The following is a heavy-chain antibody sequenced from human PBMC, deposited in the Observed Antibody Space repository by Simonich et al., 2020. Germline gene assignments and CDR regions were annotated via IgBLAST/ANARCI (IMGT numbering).Heavy chain of an antibody. CDR1: GYTFTSYG. CDR3: ARASRGTWWYYYFDY. D-gene: IGHD2-15*01. CDR2: ISTYNSNT. Sequence: QVQLVQSGAEVKKPGASVKVSCKASGYTFTSYGISWVRQAPGQGLEWMGWISTYNSNTNYAQKLQGRVTMTTDTSTSTAYMELRSRRSDDTAVYYCARASRGTWWYYYFDYWGQGTLVTVSS. V-gene: IGHV1-18*01. J-gene: IGHJ4*02.